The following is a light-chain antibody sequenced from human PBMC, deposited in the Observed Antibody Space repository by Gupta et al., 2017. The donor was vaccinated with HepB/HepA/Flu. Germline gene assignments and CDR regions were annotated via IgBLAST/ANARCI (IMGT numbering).Light chain of an antibody. CDR3: QQLNSYPRVT. V-gene: IGKV1-9*01. CDR2: SVF. Sequence: DIQLTQSPSFLSASIGDRVTITCRASQDITNFLAWYQQKPGKAPKLLIYSVFTLQSGVPSRFSGSGSGTEFTLTISSLHPEDFATYYCQQLNSYPRVTFGGGTKVQIK. J-gene: IGKJ4*01. CDR1: QDITNF.